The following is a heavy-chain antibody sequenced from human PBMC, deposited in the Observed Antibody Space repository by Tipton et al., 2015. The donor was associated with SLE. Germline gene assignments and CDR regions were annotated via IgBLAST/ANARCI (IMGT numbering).Heavy chain of an antibody. D-gene: IGHD2-8*02. J-gene: IGHJ3*02. V-gene: IGHV4-4*07. CDR1: GGSISSYY. Sequence: TLSLTCTVSGGSISSYYWSWIRQPAGGGLEWIGRIYTNENTNYNPSLKSRVTMSVDTSKNHFSLKLISVTAADTAVYYCARGNAVLGANNAFDIWGQGTMVTVSS. CDR2: IYTNENT. CDR3: ARGNAVLGANNAFDI.